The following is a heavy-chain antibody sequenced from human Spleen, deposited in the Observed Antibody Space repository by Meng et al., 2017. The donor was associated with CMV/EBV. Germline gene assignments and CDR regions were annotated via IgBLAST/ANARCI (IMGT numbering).Heavy chain of an antibody. CDR1: GFSFSDYY. Sequence: GESLKISCAASGFSFSDYYMSWIRQASGKGLEWISYISSSSSTIYYADSVKGRFTISRDNAKNSLYLQMNSLRAEDTAVYYCARDGVESSIFGVVIIHFDYWGQGTLVTVSS. CDR2: ISSSSSTI. J-gene: IGHJ4*02. D-gene: IGHD3-3*01. CDR3: ARDGVESSIFGVVIIHFDY. V-gene: IGHV3-11*04.